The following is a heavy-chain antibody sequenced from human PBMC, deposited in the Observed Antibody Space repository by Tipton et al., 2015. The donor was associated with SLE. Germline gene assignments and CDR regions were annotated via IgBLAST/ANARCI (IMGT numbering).Heavy chain of an antibody. CDR1: GYSISSSYS. CDR3: ARCYTFGGVIATLRVDY. Sequence: TLSLTCAVSGYSISSSYSWGWIRQPPGKGLEWIGSSYYSGRTYYSPSPKSRVTISVDTSKNQFSLSLSSVTAADTAVYYCARCYTFGGVIATLRVDYWGQGTLVTVSS. CDR2: SYYSGRT. V-gene: IGHV4-38-2*01. J-gene: IGHJ4*02. D-gene: IGHD3-16*02.